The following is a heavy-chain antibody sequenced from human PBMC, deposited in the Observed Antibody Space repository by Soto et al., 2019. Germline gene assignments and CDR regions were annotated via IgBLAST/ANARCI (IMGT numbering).Heavy chain of an antibody. D-gene: IGHD3-10*01. J-gene: IGHJ6*03. Sequence: SETLSLTCTVSGGSISSSDYYWGWIRQPPGKGLEWIGSFYYSGSTYYNPSLKSRVTISVDTSKNQFSLKLTSVTAADTAVYYCARHITMVRGGTSYYYHYMDVWGKGTTVTVSS. V-gene: IGHV4-39*01. CDR1: GGSISSSDYY. CDR2: FYYSGST. CDR3: ARHITMVRGGTSYYYHYMDV.